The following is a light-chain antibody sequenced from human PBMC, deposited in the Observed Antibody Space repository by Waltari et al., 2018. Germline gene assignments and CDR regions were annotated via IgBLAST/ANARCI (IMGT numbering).Light chain of an antibody. CDR1: KLGDKY. CDR2: QDS. Sequence: SYELSQPPSMSVSPGQTASITCSGDKLGDKYVCWYQQKPGQSPVLVIYQDSKRPSGVPERFSGSNSGNTATRTISGTQAMDEADYYCQAWDSATVVFGGGTKLTVL. CDR3: QAWDSATVV. J-gene: IGLJ2*01. V-gene: IGLV3-1*01.